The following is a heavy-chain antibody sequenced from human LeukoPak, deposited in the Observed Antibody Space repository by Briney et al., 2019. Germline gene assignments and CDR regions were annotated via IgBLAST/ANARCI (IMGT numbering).Heavy chain of an antibody. V-gene: IGHV4-34*01. CDR2: INHSGST. Sequence: SETLSLTCAVYGGSFSGYYWSWIRQPPGKGLEWIGEINHSGSTNYNPSLKSRVTISVDTSRNQFSLKLSSVTAADTAVYYCARAAVYCSGGSCSLGYYYYYYMDVWGKGTTVTVSS. CDR1: GGSFSGYY. J-gene: IGHJ6*03. D-gene: IGHD2-15*01. CDR3: ARAAVYCSGGSCSLGYYYYYYMDV.